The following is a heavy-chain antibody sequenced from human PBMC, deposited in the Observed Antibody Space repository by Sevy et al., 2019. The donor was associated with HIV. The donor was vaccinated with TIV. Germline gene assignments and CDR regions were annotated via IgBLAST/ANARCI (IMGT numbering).Heavy chain of an antibody. CDR3: ARSPPIVVVPGAPSWFDP. J-gene: IGHJ5*02. CDR2: INHSGST. V-gene: IGHV4-34*01. D-gene: IGHD2-2*01. CDR1: GGSFSGYY. Sequence: SETLSLTCAVHGGSFSGYYWNWIRQPPGKGLEWIGEINHSGSTNYNPSLKSRVTMSVDTSKNQFSLKLSSVTAADTAVYYCARSPPIVVVPGAPSWFDPWGQGTLVTVSS.